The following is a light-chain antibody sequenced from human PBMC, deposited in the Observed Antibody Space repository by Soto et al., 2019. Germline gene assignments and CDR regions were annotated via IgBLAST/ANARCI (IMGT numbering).Light chain of an antibody. V-gene: IGKV3-20*01. CDR1: QSLTNNY. CDR3: QQYEAVVT. Sequence: EIVLTQSPGTLSLSPGERATLSCRASQSLTNNYFAWYQQKPGRALSLLIDGASTRATGIPDRFSGSGSGTDLTLTISRLEPEDVAVYYCQQYEAVVTFGQGTKVEI. J-gene: IGKJ1*01. CDR2: GAS.